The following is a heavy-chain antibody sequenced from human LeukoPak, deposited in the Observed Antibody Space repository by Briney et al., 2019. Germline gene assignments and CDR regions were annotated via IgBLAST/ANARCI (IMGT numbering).Heavy chain of an antibody. CDR1: GGSFSGYY. CDR2: INHSGST. D-gene: IGHD6-13*01. V-gene: IGHV4-34*01. CDR3: VGSSWYNGDY. J-gene: IGHJ4*02. Sequence: SETLSLTCAVYGGSFSGYYWSWIRQPPGKGLEWIGEINHSGSTNYNPSLKSRVTISVDASKNQFSLKLSSVTAADTAVYYCVGSSWYNGDYWGQGTLVTVSS.